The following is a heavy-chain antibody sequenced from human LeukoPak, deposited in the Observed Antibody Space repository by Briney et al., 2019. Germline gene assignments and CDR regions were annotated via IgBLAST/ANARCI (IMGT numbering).Heavy chain of an antibody. V-gene: IGHV3-30-3*01. CDR3: ARAGPIYCSSTSCPGTRYYYGMDV. J-gene: IGHJ6*02. Sequence: GWSLRLSCAASGFTFSSYAMHWVRQAPGKGLEWVAVISYDGSNKYYADSVKGRFTISRDNSKNTLYLQMNSLRAEDTAVYYCARAGPIYCSSTSCPGTRYYYGMDVWGQGTTVTVSS. D-gene: IGHD2-2*01. CDR2: ISYDGSNK. CDR1: GFTFSSYA.